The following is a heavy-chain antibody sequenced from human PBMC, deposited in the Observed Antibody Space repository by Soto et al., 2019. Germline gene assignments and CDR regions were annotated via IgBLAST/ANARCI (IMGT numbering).Heavy chain of an antibody. CDR2: IYYSGST. D-gene: IGHD4-4*01. J-gene: IGHJ4*02. V-gene: IGHV4-31*03. Sequence: TLSLTCTVSGGSISSGGYYWSWIRQHPGKGLEWIGYIYYSGSTYYNPSLKSRVTISVDTSKNQFSLKLSSVTAADTAVYYCARDRATATTSRTYFDYWGQGTLVTVSS. CDR1: GGSISSGGYY. CDR3: ARDRATATTSRTYFDY.